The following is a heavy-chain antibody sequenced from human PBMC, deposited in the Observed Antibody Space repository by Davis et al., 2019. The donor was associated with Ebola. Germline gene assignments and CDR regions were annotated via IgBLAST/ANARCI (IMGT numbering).Heavy chain of an antibody. D-gene: IGHD4-11*01. CDR1: GGSIISSSSY. CDR3: AGGSDYTWGRDGY. J-gene: IGHJ4*02. CDR2: IYYSGIT. V-gene: IGHV4-39*01. Sequence: SETLSLTCTVSGGSIISSSSYWGWIRQPPRKGLEWIGSIYYSGITYYNPSLKSRVTISVDTSKNQFSLKLRSVTAADTAVYYCAGGSDYTWGRDGYLGQGTLVTVSS.